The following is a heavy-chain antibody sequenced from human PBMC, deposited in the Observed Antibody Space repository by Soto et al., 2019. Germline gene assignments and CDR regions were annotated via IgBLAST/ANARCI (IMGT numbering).Heavy chain of an antibody. CDR1: GGSISSGGYY. CDR2: IYYSGST. Sequence: PSETLSLTCTVSGGSISSGGYYWSWIRQHPGKGLEWIGYIYYSGSTYYNPSLKSRVTISLDTSKNQFSLKLSSVTAADTAVYYCARDGGMVYYGSGSTVGFDPWGQGTLVTVSS. J-gene: IGHJ5*02. CDR3: ARDGGMVYYGSGSTVGFDP. V-gene: IGHV4-31*03. D-gene: IGHD3-10*01.